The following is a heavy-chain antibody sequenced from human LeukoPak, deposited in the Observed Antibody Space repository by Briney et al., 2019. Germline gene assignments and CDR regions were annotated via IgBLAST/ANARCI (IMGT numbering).Heavy chain of an antibody. Sequence: SQTLSLTCAISGYSVSSNSAAWNWIRQSPSRGLEWLGRTYYRSKWYDDYAVSVKSRITINPDTSKNQFSLQFNSVTPEDTAVYYCARAVGNFGTVNYFDYWDQGALVTVSS. V-gene: IGHV6-1*01. CDR1: GYSVSSNSAA. CDR3: ARAVGNFGTVNYFDY. J-gene: IGHJ4*02. D-gene: IGHD1-1*01. CDR2: TYYRSKWYD.